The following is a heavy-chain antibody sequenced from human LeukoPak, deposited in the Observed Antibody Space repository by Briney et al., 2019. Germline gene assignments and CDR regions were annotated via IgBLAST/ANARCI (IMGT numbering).Heavy chain of an antibody. CDR3: AKDQRGRFPNDAFDI. V-gene: IGHV3-23*01. Sequence: GGSLRLSCAASGFTFSSYAVSWVRQAPGKGLEWVSAISGGGGSTYYADSVKGRFTISRDNSKNTLYLQMNSLRAEDTAVYYCAKDQRGRFPNDAFDIWGQGTMVTVSS. CDR2: ISGGGGST. D-gene: IGHD2-21*01. J-gene: IGHJ3*02. CDR1: GFTFSSYA.